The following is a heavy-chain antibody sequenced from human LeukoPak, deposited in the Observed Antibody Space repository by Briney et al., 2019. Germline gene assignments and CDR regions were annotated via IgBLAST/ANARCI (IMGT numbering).Heavy chain of an antibody. CDR1: GGSISSSSYY. Sequence: SETLSLTCTVSGGSISSSSYYWGWIRQPPGKGLEWIGTIYYSGSTYYNPSLKSRVTISVDTSKNQFSLKLSSVTAADTAVYYCARPYSSGWYSPFGYWGQGNLVTVSS. D-gene: IGHD6-19*01. V-gene: IGHV4-39*01. CDR3: ARPYSSGWYSPFGY. J-gene: IGHJ4*02. CDR2: IYYSGST.